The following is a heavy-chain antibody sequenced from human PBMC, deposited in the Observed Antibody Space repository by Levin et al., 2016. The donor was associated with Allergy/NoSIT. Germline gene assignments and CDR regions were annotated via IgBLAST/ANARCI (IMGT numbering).Heavy chain of an antibody. D-gene: IGHD7-27*01. J-gene: IGHJ6*03. V-gene: IGHV3-30*04. Sequence: WIRQPPGKGLEWVTLISYDGSNKYYADSVKGRFTISRDNSKNTLYLDMNSLRAEETAVYYCARDPTGWGSAYMDAWGKGTTVTVSS. CDR3: ARDPTGWGSAYMDA. CDR2: ISYDGSNK.